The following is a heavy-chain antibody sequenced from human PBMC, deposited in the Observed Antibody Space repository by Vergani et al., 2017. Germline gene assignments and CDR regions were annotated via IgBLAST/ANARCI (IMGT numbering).Heavy chain of an antibody. CDR3: ARGVVDTAMVSRGFDY. CDR2: INPIFGTA. J-gene: IGHJ4*02. CDR1: GYTFTGYY. V-gene: IGHV1-69*01. Sequence: QVQLVQSGAEVKKPGASVKVSCKASGYTFTGYYMHWVRQAPGQGLEWMGWINPIFGTANYAQKFQGRVTITADESTSTAYMELSSLRSEDTAVYYCARGVVDTAMVSRGFDYWGQGTLVTVSS. D-gene: IGHD5-18*01.